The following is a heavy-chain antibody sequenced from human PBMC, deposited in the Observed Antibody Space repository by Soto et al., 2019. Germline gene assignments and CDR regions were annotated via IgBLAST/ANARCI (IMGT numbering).Heavy chain of an antibody. J-gene: IGHJ3*02. CDR1: GGSVSSYY. Sequence: QVQLQESGPGLLKPSETLSLTCTVSGGSVSSYYWSWIRQPPGKGLEWIGYIYYSGRTNYNPSLKSRVTISVDTSKNQFSLKLSSVTAADTAVYYCARVWGGAFDIWGQGTMVTVSS. CDR3: ARVWGGAFDI. CDR2: IYYSGRT. V-gene: IGHV4-59*02. D-gene: IGHD3-10*01.